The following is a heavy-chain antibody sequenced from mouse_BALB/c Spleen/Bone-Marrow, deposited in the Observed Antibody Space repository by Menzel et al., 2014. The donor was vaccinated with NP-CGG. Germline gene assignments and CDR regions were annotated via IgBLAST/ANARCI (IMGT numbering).Heavy chain of an antibody. CDR1: GDSITNGY. D-gene: IGHD2-1*01. V-gene: IGHV3-8*02. J-gene: IGHJ3*01. Sequence: EVQLVESGPSLVKPSQTLSLTCSVTGDSITNGYWNWIRKFPGNKLEYMGYINYSGSTYYNPSLKSRISITRDTSKNQFFLQLNSVTTEGTATYYCVRSGYYGSYPASYWGQGTLVTVSA. CDR2: INYSGST. CDR3: VRSGYYGSYPASY.